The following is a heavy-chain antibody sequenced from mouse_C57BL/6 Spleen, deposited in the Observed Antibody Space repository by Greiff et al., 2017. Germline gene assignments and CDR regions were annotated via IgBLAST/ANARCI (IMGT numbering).Heavy chain of an antibody. J-gene: IGHJ4*01. Sequence: QVQLKQSGPELVKPGASVKISCKASGYAFSSSWMNWVKQRPGKGLEWIGRIYPGDGDTNYNGKFKGKATLTADKSSSTAYMQLSSLTSEDSAVYFCARSRDYDVTSYAMDYWGQGTSVTVSS. CDR1: GYAFSSSW. D-gene: IGHD2-4*01. V-gene: IGHV1-82*01. CDR2: IYPGDGDT. CDR3: ARSRDYDVTSYAMDY.